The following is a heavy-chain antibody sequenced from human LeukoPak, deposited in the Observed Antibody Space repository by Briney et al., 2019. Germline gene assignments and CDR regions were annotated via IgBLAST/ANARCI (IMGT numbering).Heavy chain of an antibody. CDR1: GFTFSNAW. CDR2: IKSKTDGGTT. J-gene: IGHJ4*02. Sequence: PGGSLRLSCAASGFTFSNAWMSWVRQAPGKGLEWVGRIKSKTDGGTTDYAAPVKGRFTISRDDSKNTLYLQMNSLKTEDTAVYYCTSTVTIISPFDYWGQGTLATVSS. V-gene: IGHV3-15*01. CDR3: TSTVTIISPFDY. D-gene: IGHD4-17*01.